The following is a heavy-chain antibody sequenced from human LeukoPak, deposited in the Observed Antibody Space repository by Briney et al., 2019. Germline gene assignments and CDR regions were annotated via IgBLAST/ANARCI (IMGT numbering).Heavy chain of an antibody. D-gene: IGHD3-10*01. CDR1: GFSFSTNP. CDR3: LRYGSANYYNTFDN. V-gene: IGHV4-34*08. Sequence: GSLRLSCAASGFSFSTNPMSWVRQAPGKGLEWIGEINHSGSTNYNPSLKSRVTISVDTSKNQFSLRLSSVTAADTAVYYCLRYGSANYYNTFDNWGQGTLVTVSS. CDR2: INHSGST. J-gene: IGHJ4*02.